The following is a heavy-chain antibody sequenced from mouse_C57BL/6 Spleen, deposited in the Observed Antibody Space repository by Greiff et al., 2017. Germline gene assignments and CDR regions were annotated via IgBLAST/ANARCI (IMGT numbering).Heavy chain of an antibody. CDR1: GYAFSSSW. V-gene: IGHV1-82*01. D-gene: IGHD2-4*01. Sequence: QVQLQQSGPELVKPGASVKISCKASGYAFSSSWMNWVKQRPGKGLEWIGRIYPGDGDTNYNGKFKGKATLTADKSSSTAYMQLSSLTSEDSAVYFCARYGDYDDDGGLWYFDVWGTGTTVTVSS. CDR2: IYPGDGDT. J-gene: IGHJ1*03. CDR3: ARYGDYDDDGGLWYFDV.